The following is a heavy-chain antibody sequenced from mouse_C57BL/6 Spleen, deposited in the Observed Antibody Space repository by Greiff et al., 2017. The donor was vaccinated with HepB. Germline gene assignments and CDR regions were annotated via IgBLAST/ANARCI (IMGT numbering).Heavy chain of an antibody. J-gene: IGHJ3*01. CDR3: ASRGGNQAWFAY. V-gene: IGHV1-64*01. CDR1: GYTFTSYW. D-gene: IGHD2-1*01. CDR2: IHPNSGST. Sequence: VQLQQPGAELVKPGASVKLSCKASGYTFTSYWMHWVKQRPGQGLEWIGMIHPNSGSTNYNEKFKSKATLTVEKSSSTAYMQLSSLTSEDSAVYYCASRGGNQAWFAYWGQGTLVTVSA.